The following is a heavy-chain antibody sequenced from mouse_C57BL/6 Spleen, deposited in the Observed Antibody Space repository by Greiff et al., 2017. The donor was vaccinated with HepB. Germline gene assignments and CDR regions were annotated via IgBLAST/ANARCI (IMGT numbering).Heavy chain of an antibody. D-gene: IGHD1-1*01. Sequence: VQLKQSGTVLARPGASVKMSCKTSGYTFTSYWMHWVKQRPGQGLEWIGAIYPGNSDTSYNQKFKGKAKLTAVTSASTAYMELSSLTNEDSAVYYCTTSEGTYYYGSRNYFDYWGQGTTLTVSS. CDR3: TTSEGTYYYGSRNYFDY. CDR1: GYTFTSYW. CDR2: IYPGNSDT. J-gene: IGHJ2*01. V-gene: IGHV1-5*01.